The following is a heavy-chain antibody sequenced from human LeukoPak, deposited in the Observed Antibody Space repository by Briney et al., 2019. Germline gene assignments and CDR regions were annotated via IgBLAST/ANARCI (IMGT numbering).Heavy chain of an antibody. D-gene: IGHD3-22*01. CDR3: ARAYTYYYDSSGFFDY. Sequence: GASVKVSCKASGYTFTGYYMHWVRQAPGQGLEWMGRINPNSGGTNYAQKFQGRVTMTRDTSISTAYMELSRLRSDDTAVYYCARAYTYYYDSSGFFDYWGQGTLVTVSS. J-gene: IGHJ4*02. CDR2: INPNSGGT. V-gene: IGHV1-2*06. CDR1: GYTFTGYY.